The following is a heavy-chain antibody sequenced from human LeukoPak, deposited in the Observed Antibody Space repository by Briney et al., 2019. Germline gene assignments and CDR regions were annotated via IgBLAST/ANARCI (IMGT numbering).Heavy chain of an antibody. CDR3: ARGRDYGSGSWQPTFDY. J-gene: IGHJ4*02. CDR1: GYTFTGYY. D-gene: IGHD3-10*01. Sequence: ASVKVSCKASGYTFTGYYMHWVRQAPGQGLEWMGWINPNSGGTNYAQKFQGWVTMTRDTSISTAYMEPSRLRSDDTAVYYCARGRDYGSGSWQPTFDYWGQGTLVTVSS. V-gene: IGHV1-2*04. CDR2: INPNSGGT.